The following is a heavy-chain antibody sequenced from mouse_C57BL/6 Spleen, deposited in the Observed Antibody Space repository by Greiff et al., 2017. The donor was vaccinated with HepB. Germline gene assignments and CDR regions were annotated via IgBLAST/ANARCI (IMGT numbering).Heavy chain of an antibody. J-gene: IGHJ3*01. CDR1: GYSFTGYY. CDR2: INPSTGGT. D-gene: IGHD2-4*01. Sequence: VQLQQSGPELVKPGASVKISCKASGYSFTGYYMNWVKQSPEKSLEWIGEINPSTGGTTYNQKFKAKTTLTVDKPSSTAYMQLKSLTSEDSAVYYSADYDVAYWGQRTLVTVS. CDR3: ADYDVAY. V-gene: IGHV1-42*01.